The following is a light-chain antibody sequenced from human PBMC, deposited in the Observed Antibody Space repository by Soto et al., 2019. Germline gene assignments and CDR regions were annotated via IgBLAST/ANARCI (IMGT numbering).Light chain of an antibody. CDR3: QQYNDRPRT. Sequence: ELVMTQSPATLSVSPGKRATLSCRASQFVSTNLAWYQQRPGQAPRLLIYVASTRAIGVPARFSGSGSGTEFTLTISSLQSEDFAVYYCQQYNDRPRTFGQGTKVDIK. CDR2: VAS. J-gene: IGKJ1*01. V-gene: IGKV3-15*01. CDR1: QFVSTN.